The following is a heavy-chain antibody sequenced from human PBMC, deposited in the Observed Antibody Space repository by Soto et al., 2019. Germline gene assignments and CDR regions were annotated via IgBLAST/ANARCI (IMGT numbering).Heavy chain of an antibody. CDR3: AREVDTAIAYYFDY. D-gene: IGHD5-18*01. J-gene: IGHJ4*02. Sequence: SETLSLTCTVSGGSISSYYWSWIRQPPGKGLEWIWYIYYSGSTNYNPSLKSRVTTSVDTSKNQFSLKLSSVTAADTAVYYCAREVDTAIAYYFDYWGQGTLVTVSS. CDR1: GGSISSYY. V-gene: IGHV4-59*01. CDR2: IYYSGST.